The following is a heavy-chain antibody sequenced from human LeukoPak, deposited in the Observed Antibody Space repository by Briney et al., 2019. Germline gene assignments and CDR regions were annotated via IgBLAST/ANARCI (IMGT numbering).Heavy chain of an antibody. D-gene: IGHD4-17*01. CDR2: INPNSGGT. Sequence: ASVKVSCKASGYTFTSYGISWVRQAPGQGLEWMGWINPNSGGTNYAQKFQGRVTMTRDTSISTAYMELSRLRSDDTAVYYCARGLLRGDTVTTGLLMRRWGQGTLVTVSS. CDR3: ARGLLRGDTVTTGLLMRR. CDR1: GYTFTSYG. V-gene: IGHV1-2*02. J-gene: IGHJ4*02.